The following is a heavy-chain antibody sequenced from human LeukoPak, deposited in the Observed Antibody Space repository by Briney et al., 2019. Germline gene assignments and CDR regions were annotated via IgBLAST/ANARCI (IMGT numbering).Heavy chain of an antibody. CDR1: GVSIRSSY. Sequence: SETLSLTCNVSGVSIRSSYWSWIRQPPGKGLEWIGYIYYSGSTNYNPSLKSRVTISVDTSKNQFSLKLSSVTAADTAVYYCARVKGDSSSWYVYFDYWGQGTLVTVSS. CDR3: ARVKGDSSSWYVYFDY. J-gene: IGHJ4*02. D-gene: IGHD6-13*01. CDR2: IYYSGST. V-gene: IGHV4-59*01.